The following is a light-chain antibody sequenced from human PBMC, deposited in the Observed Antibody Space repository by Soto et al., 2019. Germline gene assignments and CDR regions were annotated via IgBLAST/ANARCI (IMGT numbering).Light chain of an antibody. CDR1: QSVSSN. CDR2: GAS. V-gene: IGKV3-15*01. Sequence: EIVMTQSPATLSVSPGERATLSCRASQSVSSNLAWYHQKPGQPPRLLIYGASTRATGIQARFSSSGSGTEFTLTISSVQSEDFADYYCQQYNNWPRTFGQGTKVEIK. CDR3: QQYNNWPRT. J-gene: IGKJ1*01.